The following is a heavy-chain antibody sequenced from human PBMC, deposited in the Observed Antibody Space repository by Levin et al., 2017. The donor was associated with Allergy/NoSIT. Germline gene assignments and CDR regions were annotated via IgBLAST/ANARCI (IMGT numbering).Heavy chain of an antibody. Sequence: SLKISCSASGFTFSSYAMHWVRQAPGKGLEYVSSLLLPFFLPSSSASVQGRFTISRDNSKNTLYLQMSSLRAEDTAVYYCVKATGIPSVILSPDFDYWGQGTLVTVSS. V-gene: IGHV3-64D*06. D-gene: IGHD3-22*01. CDR1: GFTFSSYA. CDR3: VKATGIPSVILSPDFDY. CDR2: LLLPFFLP. J-gene: IGHJ4*02.